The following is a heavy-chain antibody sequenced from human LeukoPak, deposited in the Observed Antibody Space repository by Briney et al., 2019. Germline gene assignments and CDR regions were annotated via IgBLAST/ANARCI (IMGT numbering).Heavy chain of an antibody. CDR2: IIPIFGTA. Sequence: ASVKVSCKASGGTFSSYAISWARQAPGQGLEWMGGIIPIFGTANYAQKFQGRVTITADESTSTAYMELSRLRSDDTAVYYCARGHCSGGSCYSVENWFDPWGQGTLVTVSS. D-gene: IGHD2-15*01. V-gene: IGHV1-69*01. J-gene: IGHJ5*02. CDR3: ARGHCSGGSCYSVENWFDP. CDR1: GGTFSSYA.